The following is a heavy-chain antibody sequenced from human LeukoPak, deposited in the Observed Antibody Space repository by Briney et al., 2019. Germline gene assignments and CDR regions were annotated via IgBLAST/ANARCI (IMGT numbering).Heavy chain of an antibody. V-gene: IGHV3-33*01. D-gene: IGHD1-26*01. CDR3: ARLSGSYLDY. Sequence: AGSLRLSCAASGFIFSSNGMHWVRQAPVKGPEWVALIWYDGSKKYYADSVMGRFTVSRDNSKNMVYQQMNSLRAEDTAVYYCARLSGSYLDYWGQGTLVTVSS. CDR1: GFIFSSNG. J-gene: IGHJ4*02. CDR2: IWYDGSKK.